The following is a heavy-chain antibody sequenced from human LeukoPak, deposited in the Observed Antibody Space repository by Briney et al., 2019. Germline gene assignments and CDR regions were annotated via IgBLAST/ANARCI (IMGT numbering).Heavy chain of an antibody. D-gene: IGHD1-26*01. CDR2: ISYDGSNK. Sequence: PGRSLRLSCAASGFTFSSYAMHWVRQAPGKGLEWVAVISYDGSNKYYADSVKGRFTISRDNSKNTLYLQMNSLRAEDTAVYYCARDVEKWEPTGGYYFDYWGQGTLVTVSS. J-gene: IGHJ4*02. V-gene: IGHV3-30*04. CDR3: ARDVEKWEPTGGYYFDY. CDR1: GFTFSSYA.